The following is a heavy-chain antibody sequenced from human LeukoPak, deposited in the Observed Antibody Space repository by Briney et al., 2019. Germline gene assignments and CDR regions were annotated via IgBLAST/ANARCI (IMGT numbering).Heavy chain of an antibody. J-gene: IGHJ3*02. V-gene: IGHV3-48*01. CDR2: ISSSSSTI. CDR1: GFTFSGYS. Sequence: GGSLRLSCAASGFTFSGYSMNWVRQAPGRGLEWVSYISSSSSTIYYADSVKGRFTISRDNAKNSLYLQMNSLRAEDTAVYYCASHPRAAAFDIWGQGTMVTVSS. CDR3: ASHPRAAAFDI.